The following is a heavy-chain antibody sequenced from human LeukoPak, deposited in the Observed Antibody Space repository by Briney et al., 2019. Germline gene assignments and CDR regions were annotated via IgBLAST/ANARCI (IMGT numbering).Heavy chain of an antibody. CDR2: IIPIFGTA. V-gene: IGHV1-69*05. D-gene: IGHD3-16*02. J-gene: IGHJ4*02. CDR3: ASTPYEALGGETDY. CDR1: GGTFSSYA. Sequence: GASVKVSCKASGGTFSSYAISWVRQAPGQGLGWMGRIIPIFGTANYAQKFQGRVTITTDESTSTAYMELSSLRAEDTAVYYCASTPYEALGGETDYWGQGTLVTVSS.